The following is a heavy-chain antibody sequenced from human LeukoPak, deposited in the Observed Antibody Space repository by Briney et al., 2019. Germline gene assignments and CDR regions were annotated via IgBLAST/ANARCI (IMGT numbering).Heavy chain of an antibody. D-gene: IGHD3-22*01. CDR2: IWYDGSNK. CDR1: GFTFSSYG. J-gene: IGHJ1*01. V-gene: IGHV3-33*01. Sequence: GGSLRLSCAASGFTFSSYGMHWVRQAPGKGLEWVAVIWYDGSNKDYADSVKGRFTISRDNSKNTLYLQMNSPRAEDTAVYYCASYYYDSSGYFQRWGQGTLVTVSS. CDR3: ASYYYDSSGYFQR.